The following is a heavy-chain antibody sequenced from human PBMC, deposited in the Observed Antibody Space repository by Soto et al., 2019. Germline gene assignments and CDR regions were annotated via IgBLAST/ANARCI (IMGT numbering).Heavy chain of an antibody. J-gene: IGHJ5*02. CDR3: VRIRYQLPSSVLWLDP. CDR2: INHVGGT. V-gene: IGHV4-34*01. Sequence: SETLSLTCAVYGGFLSESYWTWIRQPPGKGLEWIGEINHVGGTNYNPSLKSRVTMSVDTSQNQFSLRLISVTAADTAMYFCVRIRYQLPSSVLWLDPWGQGTPVTVYS. CDR1: GGFLSESY. D-gene: IGHD3-16*01.